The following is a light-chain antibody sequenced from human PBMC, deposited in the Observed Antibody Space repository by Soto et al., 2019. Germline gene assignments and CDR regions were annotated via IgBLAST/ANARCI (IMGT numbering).Light chain of an antibody. CDR1: SSDVVDYKS. J-gene: IGLJ3*02. Sequence: QSALTQPASVSGSPGQSIAISCSGTSSDVVDYKSVSWYQNHPGKVPKLVIFEVSNRPSGVSNRFSGSKSGNTASLTISGLQADDEADYYCGTWDSSLRGWVFGGGTKLTVL. V-gene: IGLV2-14*01. CDR2: EVS. CDR3: GTWDSSLRGWV.